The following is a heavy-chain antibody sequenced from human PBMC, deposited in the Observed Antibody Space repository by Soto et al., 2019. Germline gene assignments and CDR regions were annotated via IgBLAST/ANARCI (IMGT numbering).Heavy chain of an antibody. Sequence: SETLSLTCTVSGVSITSYKWSWIRQSPGKGLEWIAYMYSSGSSSYNPSLKSRVTMSVDTSRNKYSLQLNSATAADTAVYYCAGEWSAFDYWGQGILVTVSS. J-gene: IGHJ4*02. V-gene: IGHV4-59*01. CDR1: GVSITSYK. D-gene: IGHD2-15*01. CDR2: MYSSGSS. CDR3: AGEWSAFDY.